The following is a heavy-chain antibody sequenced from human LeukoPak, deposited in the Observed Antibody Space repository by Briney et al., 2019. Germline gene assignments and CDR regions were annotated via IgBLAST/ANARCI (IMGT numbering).Heavy chain of an antibody. Sequence: GGSLRLSCAASGFIFNYVWMDWVRQAPGKGLEWVGRIRTKIEGETTDYAAPVKGRFTISRDDSKTTLYLHMNSLKTEGSAVYYCTTGRSWELLRPYGLDIWGQGTTVTVSS. V-gene: IGHV3-15*01. J-gene: IGHJ6*02. D-gene: IGHD1-26*01. CDR2: IRTKIEGETT. CDR3: TTGRSWELLRPYGLDI. CDR1: GFIFNYVW.